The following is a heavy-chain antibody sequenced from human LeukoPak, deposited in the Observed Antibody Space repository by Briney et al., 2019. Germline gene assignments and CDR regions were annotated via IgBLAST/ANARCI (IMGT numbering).Heavy chain of an antibody. CDR1: GGSISSSSYY. J-gene: IGHJ6*04. CDR3: AGYYDLWGL. V-gene: IGHV4-39*01. Sequence: SQTLSLTCAVSGGSISSSSYYWGWIRQPPGKGLEWIGSIYYSGSTYYNPSLKSRVTISVDTSKNQFSLKLSSVTAADTAVYYCAGYYDLWGLWGKGTTVTVSS. D-gene: IGHD3-3*01. CDR2: IYYSGST.